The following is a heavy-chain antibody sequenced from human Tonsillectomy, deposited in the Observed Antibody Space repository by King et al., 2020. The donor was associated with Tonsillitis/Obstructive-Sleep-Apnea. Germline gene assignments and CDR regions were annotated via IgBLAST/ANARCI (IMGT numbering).Heavy chain of an antibody. J-gene: IGHJ3*02. CDR3: ARRGMTTVTTDAFDI. D-gene: IGHD4-17*01. Sequence: VQLVESGAEVKKPGESLKISCKGSGYSFTNYWIGWVRQMPGKALEWMGIIYPGDSDTRYSPSFQGQVTISADKSISTAYLQWSSLKASDSAMFYCARRGMTTVTTDAFDIWGQGTMVTVSS. CDR2: IYPGDSDT. V-gene: IGHV5-51*01. CDR1: GYSFTNYW.